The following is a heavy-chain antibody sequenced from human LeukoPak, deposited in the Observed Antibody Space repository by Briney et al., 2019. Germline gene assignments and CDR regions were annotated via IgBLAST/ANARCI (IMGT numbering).Heavy chain of an antibody. CDR3: ARDRDTYGMDV. CDR2: INHSGST. D-gene: IGHD5-18*01. J-gene: IGHJ6*02. Sequence: PSETLSLTCAVYGGSFSGYYWSWIRQPPGKGLEWIGEINHSGSTNYNPSLKSRVTISVDTSKNQFSLKLSSVTAADTAVYFCARDRDTYGMDVWGQGTTVTVSS. CDR1: GGSFSGYY. V-gene: IGHV4-34*01.